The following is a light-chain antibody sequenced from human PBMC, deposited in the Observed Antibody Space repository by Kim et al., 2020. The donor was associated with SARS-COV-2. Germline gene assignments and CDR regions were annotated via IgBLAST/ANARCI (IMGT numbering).Light chain of an antibody. CDR2: DVS. V-gene: IGLV2-18*02. CDR1: GSDVGSYNR. Sequence: GQSVTLSCTGSGSDVGSYNRVSWYKQSPGTAPKLIIYDVSDRPSGVPDRFSGSKSGNTATLTISGLQAEDEADYHCTSYTSSDTWVFGGGTQLTVL. J-gene: IGLJ3*02. CDR3: TSYTSSDTWV.